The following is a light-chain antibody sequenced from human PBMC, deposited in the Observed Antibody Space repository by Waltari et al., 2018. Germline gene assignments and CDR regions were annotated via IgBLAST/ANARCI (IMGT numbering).Light chain of an antibody. Sequence: IQMTQSPSALSASVGDTVTISCRASQSVGTYLAWYQQKPGKAPKLLISAASSLQSGVPWRFSGGGSGTDFTLTISSLQHEYFATYYCQQTFSGWTFGQGTQVEI. CDR3: QQTFSGWT. J-gene: IGKJ1*01. CDR2: AAS. CDR1: QSVGTY. V-gene: IGKV1-39*01.